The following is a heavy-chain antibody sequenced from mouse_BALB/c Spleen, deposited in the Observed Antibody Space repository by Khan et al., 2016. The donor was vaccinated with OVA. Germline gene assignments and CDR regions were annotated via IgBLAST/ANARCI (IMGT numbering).Heavy chain of an antibody. V-gene: IGHV1-7*01. CDR1: GYSFTTYW. D-gene: IGHD2-1*01. Sequence: QVQLKQSGAELAKPGASVKISCKASGYSFTTYWMHWVKQRPGQGLEWIGYINPSTGYTDYNQKFKDKATLTADKSSSTAYMELSSLTSNDSTVYYCGIGGHYGAWFAYWGQGTLVTVSA. CDR2: INPSTGYT. CDR3: GIGGHYGAWFAY. J-gene: IGHJ3*01.